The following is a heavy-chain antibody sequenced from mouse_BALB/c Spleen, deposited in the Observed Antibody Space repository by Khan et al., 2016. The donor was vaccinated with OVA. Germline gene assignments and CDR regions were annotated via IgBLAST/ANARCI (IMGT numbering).Heavy chain of an antibody. Sequence: EVQLQQSGADLVRPGALVKLSCRASGFNIKDYYMNWVKQRPEQGLEWIGWIDPENGDTIYDPKFQGKASITSDTSSTTAYLQLSRLTSEDTAVYYCARRGYGNYGFAYWGQGTLVTVSA. V-gene: IGHV14-1*02. D-gene: IGHD2-1*01. J-gene: IGHJ3*01. CDR2: IDPENGDT. CDR1: GFNIKDYY. CDR3: ARRGYGNYGFAY.